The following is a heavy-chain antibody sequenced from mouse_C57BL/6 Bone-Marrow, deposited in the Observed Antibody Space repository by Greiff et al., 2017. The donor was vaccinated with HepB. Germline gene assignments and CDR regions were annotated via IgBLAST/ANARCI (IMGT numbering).Heavy chain of an antibody. CDR2: ISSGSSTI. Sequence: EVKLVESGGGLVKPGGSLKLSCAASGFTFSDYGMHWVRQAPEKGLERVAYISSGSSTIYHADTVKGRCTIFRDNAKNTLFLQMTSLRSEDTAMYYCARSAVVSPYAMDYWGQGTSVTVSS. CDR3: ARSAVVSPYAMDY. CDR1: GFTFSDYG. V-gene: IGHV5-17*01. D-gene: IGHD1-1*01. J-gene: IGHJ4*01.